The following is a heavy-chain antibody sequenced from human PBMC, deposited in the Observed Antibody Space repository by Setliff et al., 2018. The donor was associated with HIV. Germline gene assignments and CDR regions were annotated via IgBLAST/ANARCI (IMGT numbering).Heavy chain of an antibody. V-gene: IGHV4-34*01. Sequence: SETLSLTCAVSGYSISTAYYWSWIRQPPGKGLEWIGEINDSGNINYNPSLKSRVTISLDTSKNQFSLKVSSVTTADTAVYYCARGHTPMAPLPFDYWGQGTLVTVSS. J-gene: IGHJ4*02. D-gene: IGHD5-18*01. CDR1: GYSISTAYY. CDR2: INDSGNI. CDR3: ARGHTPMAPLPFDY.